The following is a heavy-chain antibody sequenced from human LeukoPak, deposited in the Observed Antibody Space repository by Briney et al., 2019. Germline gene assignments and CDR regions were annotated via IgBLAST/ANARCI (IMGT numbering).Heavy chain of an antibody. CDR2: IFYSGNT. V-gene: IGHV4-39*01. J-gene: IGHJ4*02. CDR3: ARLRPSITMIGGYFDL. Sequence: NPSETLSLTCTVSSDSISNNNYYWAWIRQPPGKGLEWMGSIFYSGNTYYNPSLKSRITISADTSKNQFSLKVTSVTAADTAVYYCARLRPSITMIGGYFDLWGQGSLVTVSS. D-gene: IGHD3-22*01. CDR1: SDSISNNNYY.